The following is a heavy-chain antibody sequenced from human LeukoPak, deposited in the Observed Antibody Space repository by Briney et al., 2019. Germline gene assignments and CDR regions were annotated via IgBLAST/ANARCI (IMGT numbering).Heavy chain of an antibody. V-gene: IGHV3-23*01. D-gene: IGHD3-10*01. CDR3: AKKGFGELVIDY. Sequence: GGSLRLSCAASGFTFEASAMSWVRQAPGKGLEWVAVITGGGESTYYADSVKGRLTISRDNSKNTLYLQMNSLRAEDTAVYYCAKKGFGELVIDYWGQGTLVTVSS. CDR1: GFTFEASA. CDR2: ITGGGEST. J-gene: IGHJ4*02.